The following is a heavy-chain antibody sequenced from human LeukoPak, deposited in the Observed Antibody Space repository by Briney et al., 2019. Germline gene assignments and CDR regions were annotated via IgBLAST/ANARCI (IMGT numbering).Heavy chain of an antibody. CDR1: GYTLTELS. V-gene: IGHV1-24*01. D-gene: IGHD3-3*01. CDR2: FDPEDGET. CDR3: AIGVLRFLEWLPDFDY. J-gene: IGHJ4*02. Sequence: ASVKVSCKVSGYTLTELSMHWVRQAPGKGLEWMGGFDPEDGETNYAQKFQGRVTMTEDTSTDTAYMELSSLRSEDTAVYYCAIGVLRFLEWLPDFDYWGQGTLVTVSS.